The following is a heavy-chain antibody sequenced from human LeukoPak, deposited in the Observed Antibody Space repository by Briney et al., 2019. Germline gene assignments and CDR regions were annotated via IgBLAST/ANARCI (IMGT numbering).Heavy chain of an antibody. D-gene: IGHD6-13*01. V-gene: IGHV4-59*01. CDR2: IYYSGST. Sequence: PSETLSLTCTVSGGSISSYYWSWIRQPPGKGLEWIGYIYYSGSTNYNPSLKSRVTISVDTSKNQFSLKLSSVTAADTAVYYCARSIAAAGLVYSDYWGQGTLVTVSS. CDR1: GGSISSYY. J-gene: IGHJ4*02. CDR3: ARSIAAAGLVYSDY.